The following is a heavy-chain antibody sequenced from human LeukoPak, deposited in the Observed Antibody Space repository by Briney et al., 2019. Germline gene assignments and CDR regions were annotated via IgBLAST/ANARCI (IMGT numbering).Heavy chain of an antibody. V-gene: IGHV3-74*01. D-gene: IGHD2-2*01. CDR2: INTDGTIT. CDR1: GFTFSSYW. CDR3: VRVANESCGSSTCYRHFDY. J-gene: IGHJ4*02. Sequence: GGSLCLSCAASGFTFSSYWMHWVRQVPGKGLVSVSRINTDGTITTYADSVKGRFTISRDNARNTLYLQMHSLRAEDTAVYYCVRVANESCGSSTCYRHFDYLCQGTLASVSS.